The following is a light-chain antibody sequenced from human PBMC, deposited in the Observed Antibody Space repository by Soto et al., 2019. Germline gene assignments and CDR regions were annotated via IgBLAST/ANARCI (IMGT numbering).Light chain of an antibody. Sequence: EIVLTQSQATLSVSPVERATLXWRASQSISSNLAWYQQKPGQVPRLLIYDASTRAAGIPARFSGSGSGTDFTLTISSLEPEDFAVYYCQQYNNWPRSFGQGTKVDIK. V-gene: IGKV3-15*01. CDR2: DAS. J-gene: IGKJ1*01. CDR3: QQYNNWPRS. CDR1: QSISSN.